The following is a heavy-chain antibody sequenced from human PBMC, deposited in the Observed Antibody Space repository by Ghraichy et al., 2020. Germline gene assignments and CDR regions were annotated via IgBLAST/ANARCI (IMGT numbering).Heavy chain of an antibody. CDR1: GFTLSDYS. CDR2: ITSSGKFI. J-gene: IGHJ6*02. V-gene: IGHV3-48*01. CDR3: ARASAVVRFYSYAAMDV. D-gene: IGHD4-23*01. Sequence: GGSLRLSCAVSGFTLSDYSINWVRQAPGKGLEWISYITSSGKFISYADSVKGRFTVSRDNAKKTLYLQMNSLRGEDTAVYYCARASAVVRFYSYAAMDVWGQGTTVTVSS.